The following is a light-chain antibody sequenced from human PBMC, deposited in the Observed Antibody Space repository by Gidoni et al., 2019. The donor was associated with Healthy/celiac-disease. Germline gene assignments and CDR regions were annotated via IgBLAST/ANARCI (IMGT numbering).Light chain of an antibody. Sequence: EIVLTQSPGTLSLSPGERATLSCRASQSVRSRYLAWYQQKPGQAPRLLIYGASRRATGIPDRFSGSGSGTDFTLTISRLEPEDFAVYYCQQYGSSPLYTFGQGTKLEIK. CDR2: GAS. CDR1: QSVRSRY. J-gene: IGKJ2*01. CDR3: QQYGSSPLYT. V-gene: IGKV3-20*01.